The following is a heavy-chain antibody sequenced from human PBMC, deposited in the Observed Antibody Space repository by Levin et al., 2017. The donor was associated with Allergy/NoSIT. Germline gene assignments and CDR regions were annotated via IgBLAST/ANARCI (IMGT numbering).Heavy chain of an antibody. J-gene: IGHJ4*02. D-gene: IGHD3-10*01. CDR2: ISGSGGNR. Sequence: GESLKISCTVSGFTFSSHAMSWVRQAPGKGLEWVSGISGSGGNRNYADSVKGRFTISRDNSKNMVFLQMNSLRAEDTAIYYCAKDLTAEVWSPFDYWGQGTLVTVSS. V-gene: IGHV3-23*01. CDR1: GFTFSSHA. CDR3: AKDLTAEVWSPFDY.